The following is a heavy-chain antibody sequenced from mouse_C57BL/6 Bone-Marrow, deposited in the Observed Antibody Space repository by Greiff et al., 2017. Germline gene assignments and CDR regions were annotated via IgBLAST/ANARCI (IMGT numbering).Heavy chain of an antibody. Sequence: QVQLKQSGAELVRPGTSVKVSCKASGYAFNNYLIEWVKQRPGQGLEWIGVINPGSGGTKYNEKFKGKATLTADKSSSTAYMQLSSLTSEDSAVYFCARPVAYWGQGTLVTVSA. J-gene: IGHJ3*01. CDR3: ARPVAY. CDR1: GYAFNNYL. V-gene: IGHV1-54*01. CDR2: INPGSGGT.